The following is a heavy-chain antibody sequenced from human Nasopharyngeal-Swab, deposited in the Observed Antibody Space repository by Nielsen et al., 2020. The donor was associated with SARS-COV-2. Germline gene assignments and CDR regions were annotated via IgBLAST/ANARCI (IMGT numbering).Heavy chain of an antibody. V-gene: IGHV3-21*01. J-gene: IGHJ4*02. CDR3: ARDANYYGSGNYYKIIDY. Sequence: GGSLRLSCAASRFTFSSFTMHWVRQAPGKGLEWVSSISSGSDYIYYAESLKGRFTISRDNAKSSLYLQMNSLRAEDTAVYYCARDANYYGSGNYYKIIDYWGQGSLVTVSS. CDR2: ISSGSDYI. CDR1: RFTFSSFT. D-gene: IGHD3-10*01.